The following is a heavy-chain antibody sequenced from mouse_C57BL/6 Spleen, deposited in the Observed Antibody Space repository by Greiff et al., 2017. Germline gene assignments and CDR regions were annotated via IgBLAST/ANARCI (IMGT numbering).Heavy chain of an antibody. CDR3: ARGSSCYYAMDY. D-gene: IGHD1-1*01. CDR1: GYTFTSYW. J-gene: IGHJ4*01. CDR2: IDPSDSYT. Sequence: QVQLQQPGAELVKPGASVKLSCKASGYTFTSYWMQWVKQRPGQGLEWIGEIDPSDSYTNYNQKFKGKATLTVDTSSRTAYMQLSSLTSEDSAVYYCARGSSCYYAMDYWGQRASVTVSS. V-gene: IGHV1-50*01.